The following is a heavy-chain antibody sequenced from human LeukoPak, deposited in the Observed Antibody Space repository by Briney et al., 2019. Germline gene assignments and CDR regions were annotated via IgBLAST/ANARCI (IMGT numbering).Heavy chain of an antibody. Sequence: SGALSHTFMGSLGSLITYYWSWMRQPPGRGREGVGYIHYTWSTNYNPSLKSRATISVHATNNQLPLILSSVTAAGTALDYFSRHRSAVAGKTFDCWGQGTRVTVS. CDR1: LGSLITYY. V-gene: IGHV4-59*08. J-gene: IGHJ4*02. CDR2: IHYTWST. CDR3: SRHRSAVAGKTFDC. D-gene: IGHD6-19*01.